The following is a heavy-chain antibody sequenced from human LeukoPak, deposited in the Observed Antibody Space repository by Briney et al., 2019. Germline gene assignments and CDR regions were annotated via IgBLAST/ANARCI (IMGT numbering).Heavy chain of an antibody. D-gene: IGHD3-22*01. CDR3: ARDRLGDSSDN. J-gene: IGHJ4*02. CDR1: GGSISSGGYY. V-gene: IGHV4-61*08. CDR2: IYYSGST. Sequence: PSETLSLTCTVSGGSISSGGYYWSWIRQPPGKGLEWIGYIYYSGSTNYNPSLKSRVTISVDTSKNQFSLKLSSVTAADTAVYYCARDRLGDSSDNWGQGTLVTVSS.